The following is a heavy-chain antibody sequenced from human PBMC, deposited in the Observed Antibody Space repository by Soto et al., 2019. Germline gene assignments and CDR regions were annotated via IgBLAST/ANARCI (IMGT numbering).Heavy chain of an antibody. V-gene: IGHV1-18*01. J-gene: IGHJ5*02. CDR2: ISAYNGNT. CDR3: ASGSFDFWSGGGFDP. Sequence: QVQLVQSGAEVKKPGASVKVSCKASGYTFTSYGISWVRQAPGQGLEWMGWISAYNGNTNYAQKLQGRVTMTTDTATSTAYMELRRLRSDDTAVYYCASGSFDFWSGGGFDPWGQGTLVTVSS. D-gene: IGHD3-3*01. CDR1: GYTFTSYG.